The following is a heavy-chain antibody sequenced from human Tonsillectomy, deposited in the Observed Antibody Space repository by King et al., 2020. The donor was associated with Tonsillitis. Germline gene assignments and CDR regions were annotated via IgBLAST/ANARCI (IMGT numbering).Heavy chain of an antibody. J-gene: IGHJ4*01. CDR1: GFTFSGSA. CDR3: TRHYYGSGSYYSYFAY. CDR2: IRSKANSYAT. Sequence: VQLVESGGGLVQPGGCLKLSCAASGFTFSGSAMHWVRQASGKGLEWVGRIRSKANSYATAYGASVKGRFTISRDDSKNTAYLQMNSLKTEDTAVYYCTRHYYGSGSYYSYFAYWGHGTLITV. V-gene: IGHV3-73*01. D-gene: IGHD3-10*01.